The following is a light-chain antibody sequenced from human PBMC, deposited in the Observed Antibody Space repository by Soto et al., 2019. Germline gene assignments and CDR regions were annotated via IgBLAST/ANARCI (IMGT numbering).Light chain of an antibody. J-gene: IGLJ1*01. CDR2: VVS. CDR3: ISYPTSSPYA. Sequence: QSVLTQPASVSGSPGQSITISCTGTTSDVGGYNYVSWYQQHPGKAPKLMISVVSNRPSGVSNRFSGSKSGNTASLPISGLQAENEVDYYCISYPTSSPYAFGTGPKLTAL. V-gene: IGLV2-14*01. CDR1: TSDVGGYNY.